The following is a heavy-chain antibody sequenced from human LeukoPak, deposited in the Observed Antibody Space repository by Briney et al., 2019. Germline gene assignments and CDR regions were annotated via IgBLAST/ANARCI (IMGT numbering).Heavy chain of an antibody. CDR2: CDPEDGET. CDR1: GYTLTEFS. Sequence: GASVKVSCKVSGYTLTEFSMHWVRQAPGKWLEWMGGCDPEDGETIYAQKFQGRVTMTEDTSTETAYMELSSLRSEDTAVYYCATRSLPSPGHYDSSGYYHCDYWGQGTLVTVSS. CDR3: ATRSLPSPGHYDSSGYYHCDY. J-gene: IGHJ4*02. V-gene: IGHV1-24*01. D-gene: IGHD3-22*01.